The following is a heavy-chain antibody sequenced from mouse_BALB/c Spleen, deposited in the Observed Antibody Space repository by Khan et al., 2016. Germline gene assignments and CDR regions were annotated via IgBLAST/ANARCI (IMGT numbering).Heavy chain of an antibody. D-gene: IGHD2-1*01. CDR1: GYTFSSYW. V-gene: IGHV1-9*01. CDR3: ARRHGNCGYYAKDD. J-gene: IGHJ4*01. CDR2: ILPGSGST. Sequence: QVQLKESGAELMKPGASVKISCKATGYTFSSYWIEWVKQRPGHGLEWIGEILPGSGSTNYNEKFKGKATFTADQSSNTAYMQLSSLTSEDSPVSYCARRHGNCGYYAKDDWGQGTSGTVSS.